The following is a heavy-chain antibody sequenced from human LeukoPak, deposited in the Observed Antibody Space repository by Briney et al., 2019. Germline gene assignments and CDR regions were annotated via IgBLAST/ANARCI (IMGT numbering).Heavy chain of an antibody. D-gene: IGHD3-22*01. CDR2: IQYDGTEK. Sequence: PGGSLRLSCEASGFSFATHAMHWVRQAPGKGLEWMASIQYDGTEKSYADSVKGRFTISRDNAKNSLYLQMNSLRAEDTAVYYCASQTGNNDFYYYGSSGYATTWGQGTLVTVSS. V-gene: IGHV3-33*05. J-gene: IGHJ4*02. CDR3: ASQTGNNDFYYYGSSGYATT. CDR1: GFSFATHA.